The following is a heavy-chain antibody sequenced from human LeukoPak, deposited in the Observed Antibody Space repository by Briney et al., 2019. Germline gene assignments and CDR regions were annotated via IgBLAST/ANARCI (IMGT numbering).Heavy chain of an antibody. CDR3: ARGGYGYNYFDY. CDR1: GFTFSSYS. J-gene: IGHJ4*02. Sequence: GRSLRLSCAASGFTFSSYSMNWVRQAPGKGLEWVSSISSSSSYIYYADSVKGRFTISRDNAKNSLYLQMNSLRAEDTAVYYCARGGYGYNYFDYWGQGTLVTVSS. CDR2: ISSSSSYI. D-gene: IGHD5-18*01. V-gene: IGHV3-21*01.